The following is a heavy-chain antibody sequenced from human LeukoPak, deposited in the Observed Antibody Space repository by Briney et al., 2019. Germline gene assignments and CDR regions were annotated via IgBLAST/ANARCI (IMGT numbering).Heavy chain of an antibody. V-gene: IGHV1-69*13. CDR3: VRLADCSSSSCRSFDY. D-gene: IGHD2-2*01. J-gene: IGHJ4*02. Sequence: SVKVSCKASGGTFSNYAISWVRQAPGQGLEWMGGIIPIFGRANYAQKFQGRVTITADESTSTAYMELSSLRSEDTAVYYCVRLADCSSSSCRSFDYWGQGTLVTVSS. CDR1: GGTFSNYA. CDR2: IIPIFGRA.